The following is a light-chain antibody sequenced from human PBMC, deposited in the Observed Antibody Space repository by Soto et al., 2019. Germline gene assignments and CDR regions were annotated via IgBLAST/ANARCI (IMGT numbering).Light chain of an antibody. CDR2: EVN. CDR3: SPYTSSDTLV. J-gene: IGLJ1*01. CDR1: STDVADYNY. V-gene: IGLV2-14*01. Sequence: QSALTQPASVSGSPGQSITISCTGTSTDVADYNYVSWYQQHPGKAPKLMIYEVNNRPSGVSNRFSGSKSGNTASLTISGLQAEDEADYYCSPYTSSDTLVFGTGTKLTVL.